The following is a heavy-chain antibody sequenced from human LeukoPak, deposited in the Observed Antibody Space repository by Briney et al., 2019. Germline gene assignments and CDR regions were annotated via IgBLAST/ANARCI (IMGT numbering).Heavy chain of an antibody. CDR3: AKETSSGNFVTIDC. J-gene: IGHJ4*02. CDR2: ITGDGGST. Sequence: GGPLRLSCAASGFTFRSYVMSWVRQVPGKGRDGVSAITGDGGSTNHADSVKGRFTISRDNSKNTLYLQMNSLRAEDTAVYYCAKETSSGNFVTIDCWGQGTLVTVSS. CDR1: GFTFRSYV. D-gene: IGHD1-26*01. V-gene: IGHV3-23*01.